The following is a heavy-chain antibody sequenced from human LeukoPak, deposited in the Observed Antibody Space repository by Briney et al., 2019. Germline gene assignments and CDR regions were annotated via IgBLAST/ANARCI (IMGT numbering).Heavy chain of an antibody. CDR2: IYSGGST. Sequence: GGSLRLSCAASGFTVSSNYMSWVRQAPGKGLEWVSVIYSGGSTYYADSVKGRFTISRDNSKNTLYLQMNSLRAEDTAVYYCARGRNVVATSGYFDYWGQGTLVTVSS. D-gene: IGHD5-12*01. CDR3: ARGRNVVATSGYFDY. V-gene: IGHV3-53*05. CDR1: GFTVSSNY. J-gene: IGHJ4*02.